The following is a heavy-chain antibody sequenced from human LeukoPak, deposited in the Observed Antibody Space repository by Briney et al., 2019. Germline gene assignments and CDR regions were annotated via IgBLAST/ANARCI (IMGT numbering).Heavy chain of an antibody. J-gene: IGHJ6*04. CDR3: ARDRRYGDYPLYGMDV. CDR2: IYYSGST. Sequence: SETLSLTCTVSGGSISSYYWSWIRQPPGKGLEWIGYIYYSGSTNYNPSLKSRVTISVDTSKNQFSLKLSSVTAADTAAYYCARDRRYGDYPLYGMDVWGKGTTVTVSS. CDR1: GGSISSYY. V-gene: IGHV4-59*01. D-gene: IGHD4-17*01.